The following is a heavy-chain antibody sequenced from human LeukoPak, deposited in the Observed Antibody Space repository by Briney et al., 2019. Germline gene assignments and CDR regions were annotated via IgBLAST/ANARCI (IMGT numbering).Heavy chain of an antibody. CDR3: ARVRYGSGSYFMDV. D-gene: IGHD3-10*01. CDR1: GFTFSSYE. J-gene: IGHJ6*04. CDR2: ISSSGSTI. V-gene: IGHV3-48*03. Sequence: GGSLRLSCAASGFTFSSYEMNWVRQAPGKGLEWVSYISSSGSTIYYADSVKGRFTISRDNAKNSLYLQMNSLRAEDTAVYYCARVRYGSGSYFMDVWGKGTTVTVSS.